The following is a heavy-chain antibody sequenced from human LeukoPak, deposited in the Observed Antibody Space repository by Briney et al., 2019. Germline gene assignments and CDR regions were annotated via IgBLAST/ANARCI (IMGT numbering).Heavy chain of an antibody. CDR2: IIPIFGTA. Sequence: ASVKVSCKASGGTFISYAISWVRQAPGQGLEWMGGIIPIFGTANYAQKFQGRVTITADESTNTAYMELSSLRSEDTAVYYCARGVGRQWLVIDAFDIWGQGTMVTVSS. V-gene: IGHV1-69*13. D-gene: IGHD6-19*01. CDR1: GGTFISYA. CDR3: ARGVGRQWLVIDAFDI. J-gene: IGHJ3*02.